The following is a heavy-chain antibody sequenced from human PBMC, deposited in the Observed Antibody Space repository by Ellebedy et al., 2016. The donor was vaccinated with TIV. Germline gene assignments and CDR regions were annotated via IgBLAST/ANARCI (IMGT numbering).Heavy chain of an antibody. CDR1: GFTFSSNR. V-gene: IGHV3-7*03. J-gene: IGHJ3*02. CDR2: IKHDGTEK. D-gene: IGHD1-1*01. Sequence: GGSLRLXXPASGFTFSSNRMSWVRQAPGKGLEWVANIKHDGTEKYYVDSVKGRFTISRDNAKNSLYLQMNSLRAEDTAVYYCAKGASLLEPHSAFDIWGQGTMVIVAS. CDR3: AKGASLLEPHSAFDI.